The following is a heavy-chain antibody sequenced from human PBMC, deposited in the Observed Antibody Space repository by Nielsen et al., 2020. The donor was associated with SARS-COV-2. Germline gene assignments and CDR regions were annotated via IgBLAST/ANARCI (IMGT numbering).Heavy chain of an antibody. CDR3: TTRTFYLDY. D-gene: IGHD1-1*01. CDR2: IGTSGGNS. Sequence: GGSLRLSSAASGFTFSSYWMSWVRQAPGKGVEWVSSIGTSGGNSYYSDSVKGRFTISRDISKNTLFLQMNSLRAEDTALYYCTTRTFYLDYWGQGTLVTVSS. CDR1: GFTFSSYW. J-gene: IGHJ4*02. V-gene: IGHV3-23*01.